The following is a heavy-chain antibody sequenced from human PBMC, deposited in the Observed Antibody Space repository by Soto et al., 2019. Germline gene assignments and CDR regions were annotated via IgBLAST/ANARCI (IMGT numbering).Heavy chain of an antibody. V-gene: IGHV4-30-2*01. CDR1: GGSINSGDYS. CDR3: ARDLWGYCGTDCYPLDV. Sequence: SETLSLTCTVSGGSINSGDYSWTWIRQPPGKGLEWIGYIYHTGTTYYNMSLKSRVTISVDTSKNQFSLKLNSVTAADTAVYYCARDLWGYCGTDCYPLDVWGQGTTVTVSS. D-gene: IGHD2-21*02. CDR2: IYHTGTT. J-gene: IGHJ6*02.